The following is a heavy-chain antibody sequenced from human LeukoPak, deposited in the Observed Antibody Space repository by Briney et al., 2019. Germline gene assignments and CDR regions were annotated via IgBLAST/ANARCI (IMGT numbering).Heavy chain of an antibody. CDR1: GGSISSSSYY. V-gene: IGHV4-39*01. CDR3: ARGRVVPAAMRHWLDP. Sequence: SETLSLTCTVSGGSISSSSYYWGWIRQPPGKGLEWIGSIYYSGSTYYNPSLKSRVTISVDTSKNQFSLKLSSVTAADTAVYYCARGRVVPAAMRHWLDPWGQGTLVTVSS. D-gene: IGHD2-2*01. J-gene: IGHJ5*02. CDR2: IYYSGST.